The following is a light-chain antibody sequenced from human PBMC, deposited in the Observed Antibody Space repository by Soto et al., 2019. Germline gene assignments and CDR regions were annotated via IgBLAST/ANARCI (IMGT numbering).Light chain of an antibody. V-gene: IGKV1-39*01. CDR2: AAS. CDR1: QSISSY. J-gene: IGKJ1*01. CDR3: QQYNGWPPKT. Sequence: DIQMTQSPSSLSASVGDRVTITCRASQSISSYLNWYQQKPGKAPKLLIYAASSLQSGVPSRFSGSGSGTDFTLSISSLQPDDFAVYYCQQYNGWPPKTFGQGTKV.